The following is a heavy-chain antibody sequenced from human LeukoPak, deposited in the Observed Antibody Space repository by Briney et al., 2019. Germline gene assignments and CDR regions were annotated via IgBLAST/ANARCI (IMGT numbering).Heavy chain of an antibody. CDR1: GYTFTSYW. Sequence: GGSLKISCKGSGYTFTSYWIGWVRQMPGKGLEWMGIIYPGDSDIRYNPSFQGQVIISADKSISTAYLQWSSMKASDTAMYYCARRIYGDYQDYFDYWGQGTLVTVSS. J-gene: IGHJ4*02. V-gene: IGHV5-51*01. CDR2: IYPGDSDI. CDR3: ARRIYGDYQDYFDY. D-gene: IGHD4-17*01.